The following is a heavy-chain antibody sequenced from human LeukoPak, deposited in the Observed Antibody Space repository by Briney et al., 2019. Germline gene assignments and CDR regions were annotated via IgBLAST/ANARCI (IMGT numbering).Heavy chain of an antibody. CDR3: ARGPYSYDSSGAFDI. Sequence: SETLSLTCTVSGGSISSYYWSWIRQPPGKGLEWIGYIYYSGSTNYNPSLTSRVTISVDTSKNQFSLKLSSVTAADTAVYFCARGPYSYDSSGAFDIWGQGTMVTVSS. J-gene: IGHJ3*02. V-gene: IGHV4-59*08. CDR1: GGSISSYY. CDR2: IYYSGST. D-gene: IGHD3-22*01.